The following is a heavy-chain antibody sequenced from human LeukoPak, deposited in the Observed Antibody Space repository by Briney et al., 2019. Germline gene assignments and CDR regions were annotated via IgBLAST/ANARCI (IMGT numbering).Heavy chain of an antibody. CDR1: GFTFNGNH. D-gene: IGHD5-24*01. CDR3: ARDPRDGYGHFDY. Sequence: GSLRLSCVVSGFTFNGNHMNWVRQAPGKGREWVSVIYSDGDTYYADSVKGRLTISRDNSKNTLYLQMKSLQPEDTAVYYCARDPRDGYGHFDYWGQGTLVTVSS. CDR2: IYSDGDT. J-gene: IGHJ4*02. V-gene: IGHV3-53*05.